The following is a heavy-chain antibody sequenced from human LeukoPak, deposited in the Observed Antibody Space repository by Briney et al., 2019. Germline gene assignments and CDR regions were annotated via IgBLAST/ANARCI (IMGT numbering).Heavy chain of an antibody. CDR3: ARVARSAGTSYWYFDM. J-gene: IGHJ2*01. CDR1: GFTFSNYD. Sequence: GGSLRLSCAASGFTFSNYDMHWVRQATGKGLEWVSAIGSAGDTYYPGSVKGRFTISRENAKNSLYLQMDSLRAEDTAVYYCARVARSAGTSYWYFDMWGRGTPLTVSS. CDR2: IGSAGDT. D-gene: IGHD1-14*01. V-gene: IGHV3-13*01.